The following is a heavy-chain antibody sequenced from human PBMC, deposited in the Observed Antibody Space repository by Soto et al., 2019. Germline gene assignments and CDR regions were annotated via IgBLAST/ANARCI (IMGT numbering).Heavy chain of an antibody. D-gene: IGHD2-2*01. CDR1: GGTFSDHG. V-gene: IGHV1-69*12. J-gene: IGHJ6*02. CDR3: AKIRSPPGRDCLRISCAHYYYFGMDD. CDR2: IIPFYGTT. Sequence: QVQLVQSGAEAKKPGSAVRVSCKASGGTFSDHGISWVRQAPGQGLEWMGGIIPFYGTTEYAQNFAARVSITADESTGTVYMELSNLRSEDTAVYFCAKIRSPPGRDCLRISCAHYYYFGMDDWGQGTTVTVSS.